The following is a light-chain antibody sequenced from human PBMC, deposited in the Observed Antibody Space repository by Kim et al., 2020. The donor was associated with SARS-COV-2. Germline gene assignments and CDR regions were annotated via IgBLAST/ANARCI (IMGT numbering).Light chain of an antibody. CDR3: SAWDSSLNTWM. CDR1: NNNVGDQG. Sequence: LTQPPSVSKGLRQTATLTCTGNNNNVGDQGTAWLQQHQGHPPKLLSFRNNNRTSGISERFSASTSGNTASLTITGLQPEDEADYYCSAWDSSLNTWMFGGGTQLTVL. CDR2: RNN. J-gene: IGLJ3*02. V-gene: IGLV10-54*01.